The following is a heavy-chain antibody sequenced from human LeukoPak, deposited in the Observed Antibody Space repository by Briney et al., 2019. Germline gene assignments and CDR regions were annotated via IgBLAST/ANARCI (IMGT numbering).Heavy chain of an antibody. CDR1: GYTFTSYY. V-gene: IGHV1-46*01. CDR3: ARDSYYDSSGYYSNTDY. J-gene: IGHJ4*02. Sequence: VASVKVSCKASGYTFTSYYMHWVRQAPGQGLEWMGIINPSGGSTSYAQKFQGRVTMTRDTSTSTVYMELSSLRSEDTAVYYCARDSYYDSSGYYSNTDYWGQGTLVTVSS. D-gene: IGHD3-22*01. CDR2: INPSGGST.